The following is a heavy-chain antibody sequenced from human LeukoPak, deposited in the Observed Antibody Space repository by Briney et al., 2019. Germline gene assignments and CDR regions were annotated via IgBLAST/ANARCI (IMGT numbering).Heavy chain of an antibody. V-gene: IGHV3-64D*06. J-gene: IGHJ4*02. Sequence: GGSLRLSCSASGFTFSTYAMHWVRQAPGKGLEYVSAISSNGSTTYYVDSVKGRFTISRDNSKNTLFLHMSSLRAEDTAVYHCTKDPYYYGSGSYPRFDYWGQGTLVTVSS. CDR3: TKDPYYYGSGSYPRFDY. D-gene: IGHD3-10*01. CDR2: ISSNGSTT. CDR1: GFTFSTYA.